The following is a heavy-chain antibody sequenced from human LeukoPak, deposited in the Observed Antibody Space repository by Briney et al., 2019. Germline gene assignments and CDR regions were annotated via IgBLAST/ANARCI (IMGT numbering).Heavy chain of an antibody. J-gene: IGHJ3*02. CDR1: GYTLTELS. CDR3: ATKGITMVRGVIMYAFDI. Sequence: ASVKVSCKVSGYTLTELSMHWVRQAPGKGLEWMGGLDPEDGETIYAQKFQGRVTMTEDTSTDTAYMELSSLRSEDTAVYYCATKGITMVRGVIMYAFDIWGQGTMVTVSS. D-gene: IGHD3-10*01. V-gene: IGHV1-24*01. CDR2: LDPEDGET.